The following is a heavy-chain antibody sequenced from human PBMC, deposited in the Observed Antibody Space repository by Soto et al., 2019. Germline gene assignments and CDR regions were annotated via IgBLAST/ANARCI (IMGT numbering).Heavy chain of an antibody. J-gene: IGHJ6*02. CDR3: ASHSSSWYYYYGMDV. CDR1: GTTFPGYG. V-gene: IGHV1-18*01. D-gene: IGHD6-13*01. CDR2: ISAYNGNT. Sequence: QVQLVQSGAEVKKPGAPWRFSSKASGTTFPGYGFAGVQKPPEQGLGWMGWISAYNGNTNYAQKLQGRVTMTTDTSTSTAYMELRSLRSDDTAVYYCASHSSSWYYYYGMDVWGQGTTVTVSS.